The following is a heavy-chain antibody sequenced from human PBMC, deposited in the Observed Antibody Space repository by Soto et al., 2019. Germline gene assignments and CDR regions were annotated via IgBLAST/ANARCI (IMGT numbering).Heavy chain of an antibody. V-gene: IGHV3-30-3*01. Sequence: QVQLVESGGGVVQPGRSLRLSCAASGFTFSSYAMHWVRQAPGKGLEWVAVISYDGSNKYYADSVKGRFTISRDNSKNTLYLQMNSLRAADTAVYYCATEGDIVATPYVDYWGQGTLVTVSS. CDR2: ISYDGSNK. CDR3: ATEGDIVATPYVDY. CDR1: GFTFSSYA. J-gene: IGHJ4*02. D-gene: IGHD5-12*01.